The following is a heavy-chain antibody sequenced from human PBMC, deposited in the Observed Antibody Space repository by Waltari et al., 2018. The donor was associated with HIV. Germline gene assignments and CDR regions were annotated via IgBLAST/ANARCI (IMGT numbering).Heavy chain of an antibody. CDR3: TTCDSGEKSYYYYSGMDV. Sequence: EVKLLESGGGLIQPGGSLRLSCATLGFSIATYGLSWVRQVPGKGREWVASSGGCGGGNHYADAVRGRFTISRDTSKNTVSLHMNSLRAEDTATYYCTTCDSGEKSYYYYSGMDVWGQGTTVIVSS. D-gene: IGHD4-17*01. CDR2: SGGCGGGN. CDR1: GFSIATYG. J-gene: IGHJ6*02. V-gene: IGHV3-23*01.